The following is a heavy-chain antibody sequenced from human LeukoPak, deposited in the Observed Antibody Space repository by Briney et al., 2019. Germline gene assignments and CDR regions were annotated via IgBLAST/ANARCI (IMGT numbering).Heavy chain of an antibody. V-gene: IGHV1-2*02. CDR1: GYTFTGYY. D-gene: IGHD6-19*01. CDR3: ARGGSGWFDAFDI. CDR2: INPNSGGT. J-gene: IGHJ3*02. Sequence: ASVKVSCKASGYTFTGYYMHWVRQAPVQGLEWMGWINPNSGGTNYAQKFLGRVTMTRDTSITTAYMELSRLRSDDTAVYYCARGGSGWFDAFDIWGQGTMVTVSS.